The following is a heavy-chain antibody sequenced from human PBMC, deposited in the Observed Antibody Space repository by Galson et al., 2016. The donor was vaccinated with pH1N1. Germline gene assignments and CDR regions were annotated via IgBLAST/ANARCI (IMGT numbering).Heavy chain of an antibody. Sequence: GKGLEWMGIIYPGDSDTRYSPSFQGLVTISVDKSISTAYLQWSSLKASDTAMYFCARGSPFGIFFGMDVWGQGTTVTVAS. J-gene: IGHJ6*02. D-gene: IGHD3-16*01. CDR3: ARGSPFGIFFGMDV. CDR2: IYPGDSDT. V-gene: IGHV5-51*01.